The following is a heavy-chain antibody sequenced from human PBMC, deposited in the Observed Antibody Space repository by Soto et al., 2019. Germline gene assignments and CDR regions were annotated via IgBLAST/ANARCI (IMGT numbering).Heavy chain of an antibody. D-gene: IGHD6-19*01. CDR1: GDSISSSNYF. CDR3: ARRYGWLYFDY. V-gene: IGHV4-39*01. J-gene: IGHJ4*02. Sequence: SETLSLTCTVSGDSISSSNYFWGWIRQPPGKGLEWIGTIFYSGSTYYNPSLKSRVTISVDTSKNQFSLRLISVTAAGTALYYCARRYGWLYFDYWGQGSLVTVSS. CDR2: IFYSGST.